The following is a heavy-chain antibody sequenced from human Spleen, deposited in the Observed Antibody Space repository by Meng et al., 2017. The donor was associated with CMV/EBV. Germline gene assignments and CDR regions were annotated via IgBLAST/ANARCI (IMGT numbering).Heavy chain of an antibody. CDR1: GFTFSSSW. V-gene: IGHV3-74*01. D-gene: IGHD3-3*01. J-gene: IGHJ4*02. CDR3: AREKWLLSYYFDY. Sequence: AASGFTFSSSWMHWVRQAPGKGLVWVSRINSDGSSTSYADSVKGRFTISRDNAKNTLYLQMNSLRAEDTAVYYCAREKWLLSYYFDYWGQGTLVTVSS. CDR2: INSDGSST.